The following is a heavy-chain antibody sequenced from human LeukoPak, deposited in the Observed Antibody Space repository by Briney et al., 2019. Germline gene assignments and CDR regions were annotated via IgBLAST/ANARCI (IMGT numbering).Heavy chain of an antibody. V-gene: IGHV4-34*01. Sequence: SETLSLTCAVYGGSFSGYYWSWIRQPPGKGLEWIGEINHSGSTNYNPSLKSRVTISVDTSKNQFSLELSSVTAADTAVYYCARGRIPYDYFDYWGQGTLVTVSS. CDR2: INHSGST. CDR3: ARGRIPYDYFDY. J-gene: IGHJ4*02. CDR1: GGSFSGYY. D-gene: IGHD1-14*01.